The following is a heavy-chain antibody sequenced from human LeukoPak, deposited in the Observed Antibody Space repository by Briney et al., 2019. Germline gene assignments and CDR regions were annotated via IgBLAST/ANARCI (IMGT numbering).Heavy chain of an antibody. J-gene: IGHJ5*02. CDR2: IIPIFGTA. D-gene: IGHD6-13*01. CDR3: ARDVGLIAAAGTST. CDR1: GGTFSSYA. Sequence: SVKVSCKASGGTFSSYAISWVRQAPGQGREWMGGIIPIFGTANYAQKFQGRVTITTDESTSTAYMELSSLRSEDTAVYYCARDVGLIAAAGTSTWGQGTLVTVSS. V-gene: IGHV1-69*05.